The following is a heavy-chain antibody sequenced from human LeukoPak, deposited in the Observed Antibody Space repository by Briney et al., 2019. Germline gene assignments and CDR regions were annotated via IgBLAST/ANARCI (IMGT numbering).Heavy chain of an antibody. J-gene: IGHJ2*01. Sequence: GGSLRLSCTASGFTFSTYWIHWVRRAPGKGLVWVSQIKFDGSLASYADSVKGRFTISRENAKNTLYLQMNSLGTEDTAVYYCVTGHYDSRMYFDLWGRGTLVTVSS. CDR2: IKFDGSLA. D-gene: IGHD3-16*01. CDR1: GFTFSTYW. V-gene: IGHV3-74*01. CDR3: VTGHYDSRMYFDL.